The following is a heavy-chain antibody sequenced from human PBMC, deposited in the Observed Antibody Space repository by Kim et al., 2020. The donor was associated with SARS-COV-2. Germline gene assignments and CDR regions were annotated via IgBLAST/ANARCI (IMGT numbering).Heavy chain of an antibody. J-gene: IGHJ2*01. CDR3: ARSAGWNDPTLHYWYFDL. Sequence: ASVKVSCKASGYTFTTYAMNWVRQAPGQGPEWMGWINTNNGNPMYVQGFTGRFVFSLDTSVSTAYLQISGLKAADTAVYYCARSAGWNDPTLHYWYFDLWGRGTLVTVSS. CDR1: GYTFTTYA. D-gene: IGHD1-1*01. V-gene: IGHV7-4-1*02. CDR2: INTNNGNP.